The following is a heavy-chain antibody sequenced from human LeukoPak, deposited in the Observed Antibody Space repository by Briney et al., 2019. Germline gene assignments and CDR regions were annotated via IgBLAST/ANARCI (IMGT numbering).Heavy chain of an antibody. CDR2: IYTSGST. D-gene: IGHD6-13*01. Sequence: PSETLSLTCTVSGGSISSYYWSWIRQPAGKGLEWIGRIYTSGSTNYNPSLKSRVTMSVDTSKNQFSLKLSSATAADTAVYYCARYYHSCGSSWCYYYGMDVWGQGTTVTVSS. J-gene: IGHJ6*02. V-gene: IGHV4-4*07. CDR1: GGSISSYY. CDR3: ARYYHSCGSSWCYYYGMDV.